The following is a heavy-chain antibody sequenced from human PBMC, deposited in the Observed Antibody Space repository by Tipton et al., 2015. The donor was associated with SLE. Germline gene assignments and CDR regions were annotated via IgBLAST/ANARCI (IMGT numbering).Heavy chain of an antibody. J-gene: IGHJ2*01. CDR2: MYYTGSA. Sequence: TLSLTCTVSGASISSHYWGWIRQPPGKGLEWIGYMYYTGSAHYNPSLRSRVTMSLDTSKNQFSLKLSSVTAADTAVYYCARTNLQGSLVDWYFDLWGRGTLVTVSS. CDR3: ARTNLQGSLVDWYFDL. D-gene: IGHD5-24*01. V-gene: IGHV4-59*11. CDR1: GASISSHY.